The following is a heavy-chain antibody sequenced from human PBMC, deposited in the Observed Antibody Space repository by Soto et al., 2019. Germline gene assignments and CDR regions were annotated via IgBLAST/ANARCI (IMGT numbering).Heavy chain of an antibody. CDR3: AKDLTARYYDFWSGYSLDY. V-gene: IGHV3-30*18. CDR1: GFTFSSYG. D-gene: IGHD3-3*01. CDR2: ISYDGSNK. J-gene: IGHJ4*02. Sequence: ESGGGVVQPGRSLRLSCAASGFTFSSYGMHWVRQAPGKGLEWVAVISYDGSNKYYADSVKGRFTISRDNSKNTLYLQMNSLRAEDTAVYYCAKDLTARYYDFWSGYSLDYWGQGTLVTVSS.